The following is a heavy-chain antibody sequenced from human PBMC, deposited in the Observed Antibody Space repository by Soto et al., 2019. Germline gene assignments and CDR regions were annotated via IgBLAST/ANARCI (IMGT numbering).Heavy chain of an antibody. D-gene: IGHD3-9*01. V-gene: IGHV4-39*01. CDR3: ARLRHDYDILRNYGMDV. Sequence: SETLSLTCTVSGGSISSSSYYWGWIRQPPGKGLEWIGSIYYSGSTYYNPSLKSRVTISVDTSKNQFSLKLSSVTAADTAVYYCARLRHDYDILRNYGMDVWGQGTTVTVSS. CDR1: GGSISSSSYY. J-gene: IGHJ6*02. CDR2: IYYSGST.